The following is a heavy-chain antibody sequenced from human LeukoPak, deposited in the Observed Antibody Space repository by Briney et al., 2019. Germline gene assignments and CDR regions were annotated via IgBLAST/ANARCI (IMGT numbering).Heavy chain of an antibody. CDR1: GFTFRSYG. J-gene: IGHJ4*02. CDR2: ISGSGGST. D-gene: IGHD3-22*01. V-gene: IGHV3-23*01. CDR3: AKDDYYYYDSSGYYPFYFDY. Sequence: GGSLRLSCAASGFTFRSYGMTWVRQAPGKGLEWVSAISGSGGSTYYADSVKGRFTISRDNSKNTLYLQMNSLRAEDTAVYYCAKDDYYYYDSSGYYPFYFDYWGQGTLVTASS.